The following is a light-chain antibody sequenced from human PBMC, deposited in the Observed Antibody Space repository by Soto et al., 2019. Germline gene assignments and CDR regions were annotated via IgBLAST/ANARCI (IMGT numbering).Light chain of an antibody. CDR3: QQYNNWPLN. J-gene: IGKJ4*01. CDR2: GAS. CDR1: HSVSST. Sequence: EIVITQFPATVSVSPGERATLSFRASHSVSSTLAWYQQKPCQGPRLLIYGASTRATGNPARSSGSGSGTEFTLTISCLQSEDYAVYYCQQYNNWPLNFGGGTKV. V-gene: IGKV3-15*01.